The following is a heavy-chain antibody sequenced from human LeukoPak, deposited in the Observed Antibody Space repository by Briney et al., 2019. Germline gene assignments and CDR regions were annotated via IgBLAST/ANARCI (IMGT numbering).Heavy chain of an antibody. J-gene: IGHJ4*02. CDR1: GGSVSSYY. D-gene: IGHD4-17*01. CDR3: ARARTTVTTAYFDY. V-gene: IGHV4-59*02. CDR2: IYYSGST. Sequence: PSETLSLTCPVSGGSVSSYYWSWIRQPPGKGLDWIGYIYYSGSTNYNPSLKSRVTISVDTSKNQFSLKLSSVTAADTDVYYCARARTTVTTAYFDYWGQGTLVTVSS.